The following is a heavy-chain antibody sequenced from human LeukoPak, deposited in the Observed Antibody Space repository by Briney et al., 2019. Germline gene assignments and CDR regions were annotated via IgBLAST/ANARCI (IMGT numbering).Heavy chain of an antibody. CDR1: GFTFSRYS. V-gene: IGHV3-48*04. D-gene: IGHD2-21*02. CDR2: ISSSGTG. J-gene: IGHJ4*02. CDR3: ARPAYCGGNCYYFPDY. Sequence: GGSLRLSCAASGFTFSRYSMNWVRQAPGKGLEWLSHISSSGTGYYTDSVKGRATISRDNAKNSLYLQMNSLRAEDTAVYYCARPAYCGGNCYYFPDYWGQGTLVTVSS.